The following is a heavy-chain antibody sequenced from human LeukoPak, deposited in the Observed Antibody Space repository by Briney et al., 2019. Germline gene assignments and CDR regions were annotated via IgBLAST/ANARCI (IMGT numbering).Heavy chain of an antibody. CDR1: GGSISSYY. CDR3: ARDDGFGEFDY. D-gene: IGHD3-10*01. CDR2: IYYSGST. J-gene: IGHJ4*02. V-gene: IGHV4-59*01. Sequence: PSETLSLTCTVSGGSISSYYWSWIRQPPGKGLEWIGYIYYSGSTNYNPSLKSRVTISVDTSKNQFSLKLSSVTAADTAVYYCARDDGFGEFDYWGQGTLVTVSS.